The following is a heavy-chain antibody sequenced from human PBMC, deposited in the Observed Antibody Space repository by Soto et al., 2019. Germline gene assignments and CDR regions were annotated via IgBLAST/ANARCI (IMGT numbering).Heavy chain of an antibody. Sequence: EVQLVESGGGLVKPGGSLRLSCAASGFTFSSYSMNWVRQAPGKGLEWVSSISSSSSYIYYADSVKGRFTISRDDAKNSLYLQMSSLRAEDTAVYYCAVIGVVAATHWLGPWGQGTLVTVSS. J-gene: IGHJ5*02. CDR3: AVIGVVAATHWLGP. D-gene: IGHD2-15*01. CDR1: GFTFSSYS. CDR2: ISSSSSYI. V-gene: IGHV3-21*01.